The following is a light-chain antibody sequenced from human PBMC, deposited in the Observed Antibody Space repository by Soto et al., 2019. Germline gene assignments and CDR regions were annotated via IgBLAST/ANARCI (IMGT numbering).Light chain of an antibody. V-gene: IGKV3-15*01. CDR2: GTS. CDR1: QSVSTN. CDR3: QQYNHWWT. J-gene: IGKJ1*01. Sequence: ILMTQSPATLSVSPGERATLSCRASQSVSTNVAWYQQKPGQSPRLLLYGTSTRAAGIPGRFSGSGSGTEFTLTISGLHYEDSAVYYCQQYNHWWTFGQGTKVEI.